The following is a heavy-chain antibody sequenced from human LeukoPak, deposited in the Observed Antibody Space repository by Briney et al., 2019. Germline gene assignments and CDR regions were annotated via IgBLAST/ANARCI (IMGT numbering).Heavy chain of an antibody. CDR2: INHSGST. D-gene: IGHD1-26*01. J-gene: IGHJ3*02. V-gene: IGHV4-34*01. CDR3: ARLGMYSGSYYPWRAFDI. CDR1: GGSFSNYY. Sequence: SETLSLTCAVYGGSFSNYYWSWIRQPPGKGLEWIGEINHSGSTNYNPSLKSRVTISVDTSKNQFSLKLSSVTAADTAVYYCARLGMYSGSYYPWRAFDIWGQGTMVTVSS.